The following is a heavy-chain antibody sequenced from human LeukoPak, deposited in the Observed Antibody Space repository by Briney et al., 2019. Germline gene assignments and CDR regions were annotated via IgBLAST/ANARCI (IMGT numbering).Heavy chain of an antibody. V-gene: IGHV1-69*05. CDR3: ARGPEKDSSGYYYTYDY. Sequence: SVKVSCKASGGTFSRYAISWVRQAPGQGLEWMGGIIPIFGTANYAQKFQGRVTITTDESTSTAYMELRSLRSDDTAVYYCARGPEKDSSGYYYTYDYWGQGTLVTVSS. CDR2: IIPIFGTA. D-gene: IGHD3-22*01. J-gene: IGHJ4*02. CDR1: GGTFSRYA.